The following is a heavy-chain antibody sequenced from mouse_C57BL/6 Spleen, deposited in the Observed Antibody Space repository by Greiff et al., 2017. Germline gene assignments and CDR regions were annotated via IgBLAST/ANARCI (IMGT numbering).Heavy chain of an antibody. CDR1: GFTFSDYG. V-gene: IGHV5-17*01. Sequence: EVKLMESGGGLVKPGGSLTLSCAASGFTFSDYGMHWVRQAPEKGLEWVAYISSGSSTIYYADTVKGRFTISRDNAKNTLFLQMTSLRSEDTAMYYCARKTYSNYFDYWGQGTTLTVSS. J-gene: IGHJ2*01. CDR2: ISSGSSTI. CDR3: ARKTYSNYFDY. D-gene: IGHD2-5*01.